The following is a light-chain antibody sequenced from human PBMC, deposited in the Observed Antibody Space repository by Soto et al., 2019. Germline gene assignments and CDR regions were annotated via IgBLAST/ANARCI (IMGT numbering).Light chain of an antibody. CDR2: GAS. J-gene: IGKJ1*01. CDR1: QSIRSNY. CDR3: QQLGT. Sequence: EIVLTQSPGTLYLSPGEGATLSCRASQSIRSNYLAWYQQKPGQAPRLLIYGASSRATGIPERFSGSGSGTDFTLTISRLEPEDFAVYYCQQLGTFGQGTKVEI. V-gene: IGKV3-20*01.